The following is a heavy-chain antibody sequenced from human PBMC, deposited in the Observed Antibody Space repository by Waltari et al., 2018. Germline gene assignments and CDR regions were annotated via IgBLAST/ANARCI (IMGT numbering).Heavy chain of an antibody. CDR1: GFTFSNFA. V-gene: IGHV3-23*01. Sequence: EVQLLESEGGLVQPGGSLRLSCAASGFTFSNFAMGWVRQAPGKGLDGFSSISDRAASTYYADSVKGRFTISRDNSKNTLYLHMDSLRAEDTAVYYCAKDTRLAVGGDFDFWGQGTLVTVSS. CDR3: AKDTRLAVGGDFDF. J-gene: IGHJ4*02. D-gene: IGHD6-19*01. CDR2: ISDRAAST.